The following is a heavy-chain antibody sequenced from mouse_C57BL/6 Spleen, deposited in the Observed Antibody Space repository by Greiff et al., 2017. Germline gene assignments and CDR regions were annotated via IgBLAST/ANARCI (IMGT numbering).Heavy chain of an antibody. J-gene: IGHJ3*01. CDR3: AQYGSSYVFAY. D-gene: IGHD1-1*01. CDR2: INPNNGGT. CDR1: GYTFTDYY. V-gene: IGHV1-26*01. Sequence: EVQLQQSGPELVKPGASVKISCKASGYTFTDYYLNWVKQSHGKRLEWIGDINPNNGGTSYNQTFKGKATLTVDKSSSTAYMELRSLTSEDSAVYYCAQYGSSYVFAYWGQGTLVTVSA.